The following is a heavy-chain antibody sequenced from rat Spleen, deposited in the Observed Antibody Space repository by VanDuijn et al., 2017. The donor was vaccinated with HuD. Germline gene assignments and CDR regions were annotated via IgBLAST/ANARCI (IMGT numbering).Heavy chain of an antibody. D-gene: IGHD1-2*01. CDR1: GFSFSNYY. CDR3: ARPCSRRYVMDA. Sequence: EVQLVESGGGLVQPGRSLKLSCAASGFSFSNYYMAWVRQDPTKGLEWVASITNTGRNTYYPDSLKGRFTVSRDIAENTLYLQMTSLRSEDTATYYCARPCSRRYVMDAWGQGASVTFSS. V-gene: IGHV5-25*01. CDR2: ITNTGRNT. J-gene: IGHJ4*01.